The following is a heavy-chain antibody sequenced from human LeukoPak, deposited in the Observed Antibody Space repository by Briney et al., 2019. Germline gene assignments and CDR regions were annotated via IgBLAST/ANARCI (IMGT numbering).Heavy chain of an antibody. J-gene: IGHJ4*02. V-gene: IGHV4-39*07. CDR3: ARASSGYYLPHDY. Sequence: SETLSLTCTVSGGSISSSSYYWGWVGQRPGTGLEWLGSIYYSGSTYYNPSLKSRVTISVDTSKNQFSLKLSTVTAADTAVYYCARASSGYYLPHDYWGQGTLVTVSS. D-gene: IGHD3-22*01. CDR2: IYYSGST. CDR1: GGSISSSSYY.